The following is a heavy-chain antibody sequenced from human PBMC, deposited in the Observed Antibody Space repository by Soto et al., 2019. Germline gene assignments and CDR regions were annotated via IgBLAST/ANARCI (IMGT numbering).Heavy chain of an antibody. V-gene: IGHV4-59*01. Sequence: SWIRQPPGKGLEWIGYIYYSGSTNYNPSLKSRVTISVDTSKNQFSLKLSSVTAADTAVYYCARGGPLDTIFGVVIETHIDYSGQGTVVTVS. J-gene: IGHJ4*02. D-gene: IGHD3-3*01. CDR2: IYYSGST. CDR3: ARGGPLDTIFGVVIETHIDY.